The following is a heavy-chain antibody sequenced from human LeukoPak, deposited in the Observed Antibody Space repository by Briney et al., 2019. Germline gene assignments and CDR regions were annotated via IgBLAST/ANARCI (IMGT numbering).Heavy chain of an antibody. Sequence: PGGSLRLSCAASGFTFSSYWMSWVRQAPGKGLEWVANIKQDGGEQYYVDSVKGRFTISRDNAKNSLYLQMNSLRAEDTAVYYCARGYCSGGSCYSGPDYWGQGTLVTVSS. CDR2: IKQDGGEQ. J-gene: IGHJ4*02. CDR1: GFTFSSYW. CDR3: ARGYCSGGSCYSGPDY. V-gene: IGHV3-7*01. D-gene: IGHD2-15*01.